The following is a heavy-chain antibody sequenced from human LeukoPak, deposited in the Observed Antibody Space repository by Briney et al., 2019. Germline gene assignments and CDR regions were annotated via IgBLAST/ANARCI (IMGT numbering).Heavy chain of an antibody. CDR2: IIPIFGTA. Sequence: ASVKVSCKASGGTFNSYAISWVRQAPGQGLEWMGRIIPIFGTANYAQKFQGRVTITADKSTSTAYMELSSLRSEDTAVYYCARSFCSSTSCYGASYYYYYMDVWGKGTTVTVSS. D-gene: IGHD2-2*01. CDR1: GGTFNSYA. J-gene: IGHJ6*03. V-gene: IGHV1-69*06. CDR3: ARSFCSSTSCYGASYYYYYMDV.